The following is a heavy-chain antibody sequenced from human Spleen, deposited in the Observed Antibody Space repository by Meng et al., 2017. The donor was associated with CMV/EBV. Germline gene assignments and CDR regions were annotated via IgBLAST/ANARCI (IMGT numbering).Heavy chain of an antibody. Sequence: LSLTCAASGFTFSSYEMNWVRQAPGKGLEWVSYISSSGSTIYYADSVKGRFTISRDNAKNSLYLQMNSLRAEDTAVYYCARVGAGTTPGGYWGQGPLVTVSS. V-gene: IGHV3-48*03. CDR1: GFTFSSYE. CDR2: ISSSGSTI. J-gene: IGHJ1*01. CDR3: ARVGAGTTPGGY. D-gene: IGHD1-7*01.